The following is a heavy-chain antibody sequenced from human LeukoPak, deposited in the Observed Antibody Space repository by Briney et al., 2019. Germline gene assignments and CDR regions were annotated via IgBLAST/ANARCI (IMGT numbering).Heavy chain of an antibody. D-gene: IGHD3-16*01. CDR1: GYSIRSGYS. CDR3: ARSMISMLKVNWFDP. Sequence: PSETLPLTCSVSGYSIRSGYSWGWIRQPPGKGLEWIGSISHSGNTYYNPSHKSRVTISLDTSKNQFSLKLNSVTAADTAVYFCARSMISMLKVNWFDPWGQGTLVTVSS. V-gene: IGHV4-38-2*01. J-gene: IGHJ5*02. CDR2: ISHSGNT.